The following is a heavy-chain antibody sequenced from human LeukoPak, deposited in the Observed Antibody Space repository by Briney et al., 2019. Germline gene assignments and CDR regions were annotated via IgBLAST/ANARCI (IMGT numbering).Heavy chain of an antibody. D-gene: IGHD2-21*02. CDR1: GFTFSSYA. J-gene: IGHJ4*02. CDR2: FSSNGGST. Sequence: GGSLRLSCAASGFTFSSYAMHWVRQAPGKGLEYVSAFSSNGGSTYYANSVKGRFTISRDNSKNTLYLQMGSLRAEDMAVYYCARESPSFYARRVTYFDYWGQGTLVTVSS. V-gene: IGHV3-64*01. CDR3: ARESPSFYARRVTYFDY.